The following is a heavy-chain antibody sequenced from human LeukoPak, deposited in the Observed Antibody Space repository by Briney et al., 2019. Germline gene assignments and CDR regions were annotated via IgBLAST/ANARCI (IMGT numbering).Heavy chain of an antibody. D-gene: IGHD6-6*01. CDR1: GFTFDDYA. CDR3: AKYSSSMDAFDI. J-gene: IGHJ3*02. V-gene: IGHV3-9*03. CDR2: ISWNSGSI. Sequence: GGSLRLSCAASGFTFDDYAMHWVRQAPGKGLEWVSGISWNSGSIGYADSVKGRFTISRDNAKNSLYLQMNSLRAEDMALYYCAKYSSSMDAFDIWGQGTMVTVSS.